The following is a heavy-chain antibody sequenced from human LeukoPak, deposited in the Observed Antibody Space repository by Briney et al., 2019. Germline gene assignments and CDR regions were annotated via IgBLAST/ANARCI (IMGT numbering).Heavy chain of an antibody. Sequence: ASVKVSCKASGFTFTSSAVQWVRQARGQRLEWIGWIVVGSGNTNYAQKFQERVTITRDMSTSTAYMELSSLRSEDTAVYYCAADLYYYDSSGYSPPDAFDIWGQGTMVTVFS. CDR2: IVVGSGNT. CDR1: GFTFTSSA. V-gene: IGHV1-58*01. CDR3: AADLYYYDSSGYSPPDAFDI. J-gene: IGHJ3*02. D-gene: IGHD3-22*01.